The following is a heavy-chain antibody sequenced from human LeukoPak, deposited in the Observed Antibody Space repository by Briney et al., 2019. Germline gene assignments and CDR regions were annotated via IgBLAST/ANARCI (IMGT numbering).Heavy chain of an antibody. V-gene: IGHV3-7*04. J-gene: IGHJ4*02. CDR2: IKQDGSAK. CDR1: GFTFSTYW. D-gene: IGHD4-11*01. CDR3: ARVRESATTVSEY. Sequence: PGGSLRLSCAASGFTFSTYWMSWVRQAPGKGLEWVANIKQDGSAKNYVDSVRGRFTISRDNAKNSLYLQMNSLRDEDTAVYYCARVRESATTVSEYWGQGTLVTVSS.